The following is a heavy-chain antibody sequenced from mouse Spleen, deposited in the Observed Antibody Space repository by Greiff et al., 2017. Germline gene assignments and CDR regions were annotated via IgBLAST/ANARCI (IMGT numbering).Heavy chain of an antibody. V-gene: IGHV5-9*04. Sequence: EVKVVESGGGLVKPGGSLKLSCAASGFTFSSYTMSWVRQTPAKRLEWVATISSGGGNTYYPDSVKGRFTISKDNARNTLYLQMSSLRSEDTAMYYCARQNWDVLFDYWGQGTTLTVSS. D-gene: IGHD4-1*01. CDR1: GFTFSSYT. CDR2: ISSGGGNT. J-gene: IGHJ2*01. CDR3: ARQNWDVLFDY.